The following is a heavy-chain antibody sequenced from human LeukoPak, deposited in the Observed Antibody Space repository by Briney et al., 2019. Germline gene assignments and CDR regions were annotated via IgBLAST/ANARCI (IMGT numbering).Heavy chain of an antibody. V-gene: IGHV3-30*03. CDR2: ISYDGSNK. CDR3: ARGYSNYAPGTTDY. J-gene: IGHJ4*02. D-gene: IGHD4-11*01. Sequence: GGSLRLSCAASGFTFSSYGMHWVRQAPGKGLEWVAVISYDGSNKYYADSVKGRFTISRHNSKNTLYLQMNSLRAEDTAVYYCARGYSNYAPGTTDYWGQGTLVTVSS. CDR1: GFTFSSYG.